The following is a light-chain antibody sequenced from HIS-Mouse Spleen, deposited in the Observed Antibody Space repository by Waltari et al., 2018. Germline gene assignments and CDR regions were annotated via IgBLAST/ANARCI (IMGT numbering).Light chain of an antibody. CDR1: SSDFGGYNY. CDR2: DVS. V-gene: IGLV2-14*03. Sequence: QSALTQPAPVSGSPGQSITIPCTGTSSDFGGYNYVPWYQQHPGKAPKLMIYDVSNRPSGVSNRFSGSKSGNTASLTISGLQAEDEADYYCSSYTSSSTRVFGGGTKLTVL. CDR3: SSYTSSSTRV. J-gene: IGLJ3*02.